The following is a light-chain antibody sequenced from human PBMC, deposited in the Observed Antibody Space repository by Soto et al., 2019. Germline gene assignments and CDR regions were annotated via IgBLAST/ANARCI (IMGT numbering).Light chain of an antibody. CDR3: GSWDNSLSAYV. CDR2: DDN. Sequence: QSVLAQPPSVSAAPGQKVTISCSGSSSNIGGNSVSWYQQLPGTAPKLLIYDDNKRPSGIPDRFSGSKSGTSATLGITGFQTGDEADYYCGSWDNSLSAYVFGTGTKV. CDR1: SSNIGGNS. J-gene: IGLJ1*01. V-gene: IGLV1-51*01.